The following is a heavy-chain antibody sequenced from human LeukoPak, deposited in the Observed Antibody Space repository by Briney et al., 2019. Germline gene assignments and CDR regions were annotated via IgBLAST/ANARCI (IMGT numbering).Heavy chain of an antibody. Sequence: ASVKVSCKASGYTFTGYYMHWVRKAPGQGLEGMGRINPNSGGTNYAQKFQGRVTMTRATSISTAYMELSRLRSDDTAVYYCARVSFYSSSSSYWGQGTLVTVSS. D-gene: IGHD6-6*01. V-gene: IGHV1-2*06. J-gene: IGHJ4*02. CDR2: INPNSGGT. CDR3: ARVSFYSSSSSY. CDR1: GYTFTGYY.